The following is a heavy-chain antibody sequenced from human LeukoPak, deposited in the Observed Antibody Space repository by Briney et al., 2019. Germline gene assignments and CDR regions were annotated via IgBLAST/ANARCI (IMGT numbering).Heavy chain of an antibody. CDR2: ISGSGGST. V-gene: IGHV3-23*01. CDR1: GFTFSSYA. CDR3: AKARYRDYGDYAGDAFDI. D-gene: IGHD4-17*01. Sequence: GGSLGLSCAASGFTFSSYAMSWVRQAPGKGLEWVSAISGSGGSTYYADSVKGRFTISRDNSKNTLYLQMNSLRAEDTAVYYCAKARYRDYGDYAGDAFDIWGQGTMVTVSS. J-gene: IGHJ3*02.